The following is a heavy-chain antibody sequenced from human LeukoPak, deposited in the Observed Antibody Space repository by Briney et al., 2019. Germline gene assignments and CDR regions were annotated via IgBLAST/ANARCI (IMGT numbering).Heavy chain of an antibody. Sequence: GGSLRLSCAASGFTFSDHYMDWVRQAPGKGLEWVGRIRNKATSYTTDYAASVRGRFTISRSDSENSLYLQMSSLKSEDTALYYCARGLNSGYYYDLDGFDLWGQGTMVTVSS. CDR3: ARGLNSGYYYDLDGFDL. CDR1: GFTFSDHY. J-gene: IGHJ3*01. CDR2: IRNKATSYTT. D-gene: IGHD3-22*01. V-gene: IGHV3-72*01.